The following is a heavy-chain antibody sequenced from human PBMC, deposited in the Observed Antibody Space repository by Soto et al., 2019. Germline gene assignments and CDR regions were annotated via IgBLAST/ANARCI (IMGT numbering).Heavy chain of an antibody. Sequence: GGSLRLSCAASGFTFSDYYMIWIRQAPGKGLEWVSYISSSGSTIYYADSVKGRFTISRDNAKNSLYLQMNSLRAEDTAVYYCARDGIAARPTYYYYYYGMDVWGQGTTVTVSS. CDR3: ARDGIAARPTYYYYYYGMDV. D-gene: IGHD6-6*01. J-gene: IGHJ6*02. V-gene: IGHV3-11*01. CDR1: GFTFSDYY. CDR2: ISSSGSTI.